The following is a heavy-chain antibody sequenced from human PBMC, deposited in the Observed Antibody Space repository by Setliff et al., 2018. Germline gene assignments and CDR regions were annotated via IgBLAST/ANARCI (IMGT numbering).Heavy chain of an antibody. V-gene: IGHV1-69*13. CDR3: ARVSIAARPWRYYFDY. CDR2: IIPIFGTA. J-gene: IGHJ4*02. D-gene: IGHD6-6*01. CDR1: GGTFSSYA. Sequence: GASVKVSCKASGGTFSSYAISWVRQAPGQGLEWMGGIIPIFGTANYAQKFQGRVTVTADESTSAAYMELSSLRSEDTAVYYCARVSIAARPWRYYFDYWGQGTLVTVSS.